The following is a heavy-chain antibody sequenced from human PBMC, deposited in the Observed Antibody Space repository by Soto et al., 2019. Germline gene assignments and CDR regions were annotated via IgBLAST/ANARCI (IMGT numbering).Heavy chain of an antibody. CDR3: ARGFYAGKSNWFES. CDR2: ISGPGSTT. Sequence: GGSLRLSCAASGFTFSSYSLNWVRQAPGKGLEWVSLISGPGSTTYYADAVQGRFTISRDNSKNTLSLQMSNLRAEDTAIYYCARGFYAGKSNWFESWGQGTRVTVSS. CDR1: GFTFSSYS. J-gene: IGHJ5*01. D-gene: IGHD3-10*01. V-gene: IGHV3-23*01.